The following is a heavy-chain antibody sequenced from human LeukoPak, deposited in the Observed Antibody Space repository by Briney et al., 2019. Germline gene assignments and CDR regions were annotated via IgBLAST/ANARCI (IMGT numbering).Heavy chain of an antibody. CDR3: AKVLWGDYVGELDY. V-gene: IGHV3-23*01. CDR2: ISGSGGST. D-gene: IGHD4-17*01. CDR1: GGSISSSSYY. Sequence: ETLSLTCTVSGGSISSSSYYWGWVRQAPGKGLEWVSAISGSGGSTYYADSVKGRFTISRDNSKNTLYLQMNSLRAEDTAVYYCAKVLWGDYVGELDYWGQGTLVTVSS. J-gene: IGHJ4*02.